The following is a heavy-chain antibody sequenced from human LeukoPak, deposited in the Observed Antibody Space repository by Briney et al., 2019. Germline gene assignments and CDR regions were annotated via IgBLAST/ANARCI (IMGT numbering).Heavy chain of an antibody. CDR3: AKELLAAAGTPGDY. J-gene: IGHJ4*02. CDR1: GFTFSSYA. CDR2: ISGSGGST. V-gene: IGHV3-23*01. Sequence: PGGSLRLSCAASGFTFSSYAMSWVRRAPGKGLEWVSAISGSGGSTSYADSVKGRFTISRDNSKNTLYLQMNSLRAEDTAVYYCAKELLAAAGTPGDYWGQGTLVTVSS. D-gene: IGHD6-13*01.